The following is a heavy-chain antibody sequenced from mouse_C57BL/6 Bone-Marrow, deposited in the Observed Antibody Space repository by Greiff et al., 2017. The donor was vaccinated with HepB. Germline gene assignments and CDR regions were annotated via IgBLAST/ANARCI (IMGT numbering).Heavy chain of an antibody. CDR1: GYTFTSYG. V-gene: IGHV1-81*01. CDR3: ARSCYWAMDY. D-gene: IGHD1-1*01. CDR2: IYPRSGNT. Sequence: VHLVESGAELARPGASVKLSCKASGYTFTSYGISWVKQRTGQGLEWIGEIYPRSGNTYYNEKFKGKATLTADKSSSTAYMELRSLTSEDSAVYFCARSCYWAMDYWGQGTSVTVSS. J-gene: IGHJ4*01.